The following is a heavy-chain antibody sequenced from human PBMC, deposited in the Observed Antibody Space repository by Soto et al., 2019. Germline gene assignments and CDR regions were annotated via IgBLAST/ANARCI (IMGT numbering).Heavy chain of an antibody. CDR2: IIPIFGTA. Sequence: VLLVQSGAEVKKPGSSVKVSCKASGGTFSSYAISWVRQAPGQGLEWMVGIIPIFGTAKYAQKFQGRVTITADESTSTAYMELSSLRSEDTAVYYCARVGEIAVAGTWYYFDYWGQGTLVTVSS. D-gene: IGHD6-19*01. CDR3: ARVGEIAVAGTWYYFDY. J-gene: IGHJ4*02. CDR1: GGTFSSYA. V-gene: IGHV1-69*12.